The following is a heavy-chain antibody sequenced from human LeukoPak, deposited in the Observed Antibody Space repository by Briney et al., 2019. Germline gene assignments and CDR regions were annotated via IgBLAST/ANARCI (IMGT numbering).Heavy chain of an antibody. CDR1: RFTFSSYA. V-gene: IGHV3-23*01. Sequence: GGSLRLSCAASRFTFSSYAMSWVRQAPGKGLEWVSTISSSGGYTYYADSVKGRFTISRDNAKNSLYLQMNSLRAEDTAVYYCARGHSSSWINYYYYYYMDVWGKGTTVTISS. CDR2: ISSSGGYT. D-gene: IGHD6-13*01. J-gene: IGHJ6*03. CDR3: ARGHSSSWINYYYYYYMDV.